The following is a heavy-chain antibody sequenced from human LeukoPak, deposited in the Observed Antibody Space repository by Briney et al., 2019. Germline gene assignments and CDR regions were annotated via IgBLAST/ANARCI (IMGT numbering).Heavy chain of an antibody. D-gene: IGHD5-24*01. Sequence: PSQTLSLTCTDSGGSISSGGYYWSWIRQPPGKGLEWIGYIYYSGSTSYNPSLKSRVTISADTSKNQVSLKLSSVTAADTAVYYCARERWMATIIRNWYFDLWGRGTLVTVSS. J-gene: IGHJ2*01. CDR1: GGSISSGGYY. V-gene: IGHV4-61*08. CDR2: IYYSGST. CDR3: ARERWMATIIRNWYFDL.